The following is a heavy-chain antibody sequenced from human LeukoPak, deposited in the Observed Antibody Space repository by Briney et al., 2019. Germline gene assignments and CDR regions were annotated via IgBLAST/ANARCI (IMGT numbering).Heavy chain of an antibody. Sequence: ASVKVSCKASGYTFTSYAMHWVRQAPGQRLEWMGWINAGNGNTKYSQKFQGRVTITRDTSASTAYMELSSLRSEDTAVYYCARDNRGYSSSWYNYFDYWGQGTLVTVSS. CDR3: ARDNRGYSSSWYNYFDY. V-gene: IGHV1-3*01. CDR1: GYTFTSYA. J-gene: IGHJ4*02. CDR2: INAGNGNT. D-gene: IGHD6-13*01.